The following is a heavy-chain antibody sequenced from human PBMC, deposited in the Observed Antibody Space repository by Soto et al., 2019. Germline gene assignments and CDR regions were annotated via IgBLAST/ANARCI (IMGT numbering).Heavy chain of an antibody. J-gene: IGHJ3*02. CDR2: IYYSGST. CDR3: ARDPGGYCSGGSCYGAFDI. Sequence: PSETLSLTCTVSGGSISSGGYYWSWIRQHPGKGLEWIGYIYYSGSTYYNPSLKSRVTISVDTSKNQFSLKLSSVTAADTAVHYCARDPGGYCSGGSCYGAFDIWGQGTMVTVSS. V-gene: IGHV4-31*03. CDR1: GGSISSGGYY. D-gene: IGHD2-15*01.